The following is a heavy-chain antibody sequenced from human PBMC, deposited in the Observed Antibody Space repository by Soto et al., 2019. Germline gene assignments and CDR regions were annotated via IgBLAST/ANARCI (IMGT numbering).Heavy chain of an antibody. Sequence: QVQLVQSGDEVKKPGASVKVSCKASGYIFVNYGIAGVRQAPGQGLEWMGWISPYTGNTHSATKVQGRLTMTTETSTSTAYRDLGSLTSDDTSVYYCVMVDNYVTPTPQDVWGQGTTVTVSS. J-gene: IGHJ6*02. CDR1: GYIFVNYG. V-gene: IGHV1-18*01. CDR3: VMVDNYVTPTPQDV. CDR2: ISPYTGNT. D-gene: IGHD3-16*01.